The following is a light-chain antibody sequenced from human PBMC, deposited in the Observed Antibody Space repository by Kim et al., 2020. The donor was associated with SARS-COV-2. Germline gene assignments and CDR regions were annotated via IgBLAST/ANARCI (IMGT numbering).Light chain of an antibody. CDR2: RDS. V-gene: IGLV3-1*01. Sequence: SYELTQPPSVSVTPGQTATITCSGNKLGQKYASWYQQKSGQSPVLVMYRDSKRPSGIPERFSGSNSGNTATLTISGTQAMDEADYYCQAWDSSTAYVFGTGTKVTVL. J-gene: IGLJ1*01. CDR3: QAWDSSTAYV. CDR1: KLGQKY.